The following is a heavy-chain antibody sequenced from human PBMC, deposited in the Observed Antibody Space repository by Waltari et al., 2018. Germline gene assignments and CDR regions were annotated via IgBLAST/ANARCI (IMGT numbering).Heavy chain of an antibody. Sequence: TCGYYWGWIRQPPGKGLEWIGSLYHSGSPYYNPSLKSRVTISVDTSKNQFSLKLSSVTAADTAVYYCARDYGDYALDYWGQGTLVTVSS. CDR1: TCGYY. CDR2: LYHSGSP. D-gene: IGHD4-17*01. CDR3: ARDYGDYALDY. J-gene: IGHJ4*02. V-gene: IGHV4-38-2*02.